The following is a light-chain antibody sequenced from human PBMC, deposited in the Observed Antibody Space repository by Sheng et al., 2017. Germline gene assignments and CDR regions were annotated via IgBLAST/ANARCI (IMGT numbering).Light chain of an antibody. V-gene: IGKV4-1*01. J-gene: IGKJ2*01. Sequence: DIVMTQSPDSLAVSLGERATINCKSSQDIFDTSNNKDFLAWYQQKPGQPPKLLIYWASTRESGVPDRFSGSGSGTDFALTITGLQAEDVAVYFCQQYYSRPPTFAQGTKLEIK. CDR3: QQYYSRPPT. CDR2: WAS. CDR1: QDIFDTSNNKDF.